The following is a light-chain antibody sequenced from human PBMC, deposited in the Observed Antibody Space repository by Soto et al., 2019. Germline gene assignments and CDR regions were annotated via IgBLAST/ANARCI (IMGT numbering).Light chain of an antibody. CDR1: SSNIGSNY. Sequence: QSVLTQPPSASGTPGQRVTISCSGSSSNIGSNYVYWYQQLPGTAPKLLIYSNNQRPSGVPDRFSGSKSGTSASLAISGLRSEDEADYYCAAWDDSLSGSYVFGTGNKLTVL. J-gene: IGLJ1*01. CDR3: AAWDDSLSGSYV. CDR2: SNN. V-gene: IGLV1-47*02.